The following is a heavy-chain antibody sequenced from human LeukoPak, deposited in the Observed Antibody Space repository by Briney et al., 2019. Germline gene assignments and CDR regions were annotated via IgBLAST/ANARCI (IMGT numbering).Heavy chain of an antibody. Sequence: GTSLRLSCTASGFTFSSYGMHWVRQAPGKGLEWVALIWYDGSKRYYADSVKGRFTISRDNAKNSLYLQMNSLRAEDTAVYYCAREGYYDSSGYYFYYYGMDVWGQGTTVTVSS. J-gene: IGHJ6*02. D-gene: IGHD3-22*01. CDR2: IWYDGSKR. V-gene: IGHV3-33*01. CDR1: GFTFSSYG. CDR3: AREGYYDSSGYYFYYYGMDV.